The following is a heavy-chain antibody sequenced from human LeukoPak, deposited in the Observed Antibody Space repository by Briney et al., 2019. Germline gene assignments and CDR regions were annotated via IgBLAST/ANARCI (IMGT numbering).Heavy chain of an antibody. CDR1: GFTFSNYG. D-gene: IGHD3-10*01. CDR3: ASHYGSGSSNWLDP. V-gene: IGHV3-23*01. CDR2: ISGSGDST. Sequence: GGSLRLSCAASGFTFSNYGMSWVRQAPGRGWEWVSAISGSGDSTYYADSVKGRFTISRDNSKNTLYLQMNSLRAEDTAVYYCASHYGSGSSNWLDPWGHGTLVTVSS. J-gene: IGHJ5*02.